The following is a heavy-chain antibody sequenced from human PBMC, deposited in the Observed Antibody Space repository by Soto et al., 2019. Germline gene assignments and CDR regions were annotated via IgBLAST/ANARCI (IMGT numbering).Heavy chain of an antibody. V-gene: IGHV4-30-4*01. Sequence: SETLSLTCTVSGGSISSGDYYWSWIRQPPGKGLEWIGYIYYSGSTYYNPSLKSRVTISVDTSKNQFSLKLSSVTAADTAVYYCAQAGYYDSSGYYKAFDIWGQGTMVT. D-gene: IGHD3-22*01. CDR3: AQAGYYDSSGYYKAFDI. CDR2: IYYSGST. CDR1: GGSISSGDYY. J-gene: IGHJ3*02.